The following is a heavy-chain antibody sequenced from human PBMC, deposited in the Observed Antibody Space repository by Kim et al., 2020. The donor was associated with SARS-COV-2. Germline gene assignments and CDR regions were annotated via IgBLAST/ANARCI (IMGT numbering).Heavy chain of an antibody. J-gene: IGHJ3*02. V-gene: IGHV3-33*06. Sequence: GGSLRLSCAASGFTFSSYAMHWVRQAPGKGLEWVAVIWYDGSNKYYADSVKGRFTISRDNSKNTLYLQMNSLRAEDTAVYYCAKDGPTTPYCSGCSCYLVGAFDIWGQGTMVTVSS. D-gene: IGHD2-15*01. CDR2: IWYDGSNK. CDR3: AKDGPTTPYCSGCSCYLVGAFDI. CDR1: GFTFSSYA.